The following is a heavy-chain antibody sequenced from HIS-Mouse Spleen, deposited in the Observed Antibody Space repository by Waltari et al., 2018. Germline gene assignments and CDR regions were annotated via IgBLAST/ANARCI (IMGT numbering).Heavy chain of an antibody. CDR2: IYYSGST. J-gene: IGHJ4*02. CDR3: ARDPRWNDGIDY. V-gene: IGHV4-39*07. D-gene: IGHD1-1*01. CDR1: GGSTSSSSYY. Sequence: QLQLQGSGPGLVKPSENLALTCTVSGGSTSSSSYYWGWIRQPPGKGLEWIGSIYYSGSTYYNPSLKSRVTISVDTSKNQFSLKLSSVTAADTAVYYCARDPRWNDGIDYWGQGTLVTVSS.